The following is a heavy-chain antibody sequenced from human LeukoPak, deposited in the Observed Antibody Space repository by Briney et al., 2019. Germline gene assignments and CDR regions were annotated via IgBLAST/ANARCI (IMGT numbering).Heavy chain of an antibody. D-gene: IGHD2-2*01. CDR1: GGSISGYY. J-gene: IGHJ4*02. V-gene: IGHV4-59*01. CDR3: ARGIYCTSSSCYYYFDY. CDR2: IYYSGST. Sequence: TSETLSLACTVSGGSISGYYWSWIRQPPGKGPEWIGYIYYSGSTNYNPSLKSRVTIPVDTSKNQFSLKLSSVTAADTAVYYCARGIYCTSSSCYYYFDYWGQGTLVTVSS.